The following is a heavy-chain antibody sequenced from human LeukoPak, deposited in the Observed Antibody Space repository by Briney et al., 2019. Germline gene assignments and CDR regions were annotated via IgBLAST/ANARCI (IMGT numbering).Heavy chain of an antibody. V-gene: IGHV1-2*02. Sequence: ASVKVSCKASGYTFTDYYFHWVRQAPGQGLEWMGWINPNSGGTNYAQKFQGRVTMTRDTSITTAYMELNRLRSDDTAGYYCARDWGWFGESDAFDIWGQGTLVTVSS. D-gene: IGHD3-10*01. CDR2: INPNSGGT. CDR3: ARDWGWFGESDAFDI. CDR1: GYTFTDYY. J-gene: IGHJ3*02.